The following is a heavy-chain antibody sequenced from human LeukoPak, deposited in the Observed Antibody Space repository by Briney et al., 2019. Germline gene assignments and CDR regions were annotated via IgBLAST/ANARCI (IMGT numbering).Heavy chain of an antibody. CDR2: ICYSGST. Sequence: SETLSLTCTVSGGSISSYYWSWIRQPPGKGLEWIGYICYSGSTNYNPSLKSRVTISVDTSKNQFSLKLSSVTAADTAVYYCARVWFGERYYYYYYYMDVWGKGTTVTVSS. V-gene: IGHV4-59*08. CDR3: ARVWFGERYYYYYYYMDV. J-gene: IGHJ6*03. D-gene: IGHD3-10*01. CDR1: GGSISSYY.